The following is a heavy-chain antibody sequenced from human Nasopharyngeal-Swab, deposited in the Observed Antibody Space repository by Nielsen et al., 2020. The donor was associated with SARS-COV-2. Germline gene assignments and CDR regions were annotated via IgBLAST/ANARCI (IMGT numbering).Heavy chain of an antibody. CDR1: GFTFSSYS. Sequence: LLLTCAASGFTFSSYSMNWVRQAPGKGLEWVSYISSSSSTIYYADSVKGRFTISRDNAKNSLYLQMNSLRAEDTAVYYCARDPDYDFWSGYPKSFDYWGQGTLVTVSS. CDR3: ARDPDYDFWSGYPKSFDY. V-gene: IGHV3-48*04. CDR2: ISSSSSTI. D-gene: IGHD3-3*01. J-gene: IGHJ4*02.